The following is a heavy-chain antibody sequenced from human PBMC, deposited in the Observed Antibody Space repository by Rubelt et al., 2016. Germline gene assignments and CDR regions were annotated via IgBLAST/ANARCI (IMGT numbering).Heavy chain of an antibody. J-gene: IGHJ4*02. V-gene: IGHV3-11*06. CDR3: AKDAYSSGWSYFDY. CDR1: GFTVSSNY. Sequence: VQLVESGGGLVQPGGSLRLSCAASGFTVSSNYMSWIRQAPGKGLEWVSYISSSSSYTNYADSVKGRVTIARDNAKNSLYLQMNSLRAEDTAVYYCAKDAYSSGWSYFDYWGQGTLVTVSS. D-gene: IGHD6-19*01. CDR2: ISSSSSYT.